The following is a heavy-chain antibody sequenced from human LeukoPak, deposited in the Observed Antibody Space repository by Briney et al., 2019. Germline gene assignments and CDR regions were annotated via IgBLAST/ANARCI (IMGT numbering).Heavy chain of an antibody. J-gene: IGHJ4*02. CDR1: GGSFSGYN. CDR3: ARRSHPMVRGVIMPFDY. V-gene: IGHV4-34*01. Sequence: SETLSLTCAVYGGSFSGYNWTWIRQSPGKGLEWIGEINHSGSTNDNPSLKSRVTISVDASKNQFSLRLTSVTAADTAVYYCARRSHPMVRGVIMPFDYWGQGTLVTVSS. D-gene: IGHD3-10*01. CDR2: INHSGST.